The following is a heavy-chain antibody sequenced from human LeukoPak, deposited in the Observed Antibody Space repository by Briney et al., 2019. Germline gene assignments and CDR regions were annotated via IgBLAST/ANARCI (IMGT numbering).Heavy chain of an antibody. CDR1: GFSFDDYA. CDR3: AKASDYYESSGFLDY. D-gene: IGHD3-22*01. J-gene: IGHJ4*02. V-gene: IGHV3-9*01. Sequence: GGSLRLSCEASGFSFDDYAMHWVRQAPGKGLQWVSGIRSNSGSMVYADSVKGRFTISRDNAKNSLYLQVNSLRAEDTAFYYCAKASDYYESSGFLDYWGRGTQVTVSS. CDR2: IRSNSGSM.